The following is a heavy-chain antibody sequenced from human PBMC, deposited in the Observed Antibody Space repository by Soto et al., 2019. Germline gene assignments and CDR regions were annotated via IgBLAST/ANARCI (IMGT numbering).Heavy chain of an antibody. V-gene: IGHV4-30-4*01. Sequence: QVQLQESGPGLVKPSQTLSLTCTVSGGSNSSGDYYWSWIRQPPGKGLEWIGYIYYSGSTYYNPSFKSRVTISVDTSKNQFSLKLSSVTAADTAVYYYARVLTGMVTTWYFDLWGRGTLVTVSS. CDR2: IYYSGST. D-gene: IGHD4-17*01. CDR3: ARVLTGMVTTWYFDL. CDR1: GGSNSSGDYY. J-gene: IGHJ2*01.